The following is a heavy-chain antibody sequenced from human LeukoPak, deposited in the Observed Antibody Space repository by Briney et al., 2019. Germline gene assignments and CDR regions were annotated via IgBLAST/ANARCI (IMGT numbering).Heavy chain of an antibody. J-gene: IGHJ6*02. D-gene: IGHD1-7*01. CDR3: ARSAGTSTRYYYYYYGMDV. V-gene: IGHV4-34*01. Sequence: SETLSLTCAAYGGSFSGYYWSWIRQPPGKGLEWIGEINHSGSTNYNPSLKSRDTISVDTSKNQFSLKLSSVTAADTAVYYCARSAGTSTRYYYYYYGMDVWGQGTTVTVSS. CDR1: GGSFSGYY. CDR2: INHSGST.